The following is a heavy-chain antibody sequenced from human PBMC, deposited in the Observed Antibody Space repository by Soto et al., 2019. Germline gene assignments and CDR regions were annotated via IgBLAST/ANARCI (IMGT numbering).Heavy chain of an antibody. CDR2: FDPEDGET. CDR1: GYTLTELS. D-gene: IGHD5-12*01. CDR3: ATNPFSGYDIYYYMDV. J-gene: IGHJ6*03. V-gene: IGHV1-24*01. Sequence: ASVKVSCKVSGYTLTELSMHWVRQAPGKGLEWMGGFDPEDGETIYAQKFQGRVTMTEDTSTDTAYMELSSLRSEDTAVYYCATNPFSGYDIYYYMDVWGKGTTVTVSS.